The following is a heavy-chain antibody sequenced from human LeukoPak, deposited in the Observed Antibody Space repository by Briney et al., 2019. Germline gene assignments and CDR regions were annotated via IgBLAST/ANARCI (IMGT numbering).Heavy chain of an antibody. CDR2: IDPSDSYT. Sequence: GESLKIFCKGSGYSFTSYWISWVRQMPGKGLEWMGRIDPSDSYTNYSPSFQGHVTISADKSISTAYLQWSSLKASDTAMYYCARTYYYDSSGFVPGYWGQGTLVTVSS. V-gene: IGHV5-10-1*01. D-gene: IGHD3-22*01. CDR3: ARTYYYDSSGFVPGY. J-gene: IGHJ4*02. CDR1: GYSFTSYW.